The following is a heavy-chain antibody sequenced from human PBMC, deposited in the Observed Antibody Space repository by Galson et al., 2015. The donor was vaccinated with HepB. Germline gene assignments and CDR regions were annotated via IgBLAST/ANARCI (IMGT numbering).Heavy chain of an antibody. CDR2: IIIPVFSTP. V-gene: IGHV1-69*13. J-gene: IGHJ4*02. CDR1: GGAFSSFA. D-gene: IGHD1-14*01. Sequence: SVKVSCKASGGAFSSFAISWVRQAPGQGLEWMGMIIIPVFSTPNYAQKFQGRATSTADESTGTAYMELSGLRSEDTAVYYCVRVSRPDGEPDYYDYWVQGTLVTVSS. CDR3: VRVSRPDGEPDYYDY.